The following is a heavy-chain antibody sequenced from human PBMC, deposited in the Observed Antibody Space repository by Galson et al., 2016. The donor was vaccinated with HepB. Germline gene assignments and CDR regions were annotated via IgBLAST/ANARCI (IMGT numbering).Heavy chain of an antibody. CDR1: GYSFTDYY. V-gene: IGHV1-2*02. D-gene: IGHD3-10*01. J-gene: IGHJ4*02. CDR2: INPKNGGT. CDR3: ARDYYGLGSYSPD. Sequence: SVKVSCKASGYSFTDYYMHWVRQAPGQGLEWMGWINPKNGGTKYIQKFQGRVTMTTDTSISTAHMELSSLGSDDTAVYYCARDYYGLGSYSPDWGQGTLVTVSS.